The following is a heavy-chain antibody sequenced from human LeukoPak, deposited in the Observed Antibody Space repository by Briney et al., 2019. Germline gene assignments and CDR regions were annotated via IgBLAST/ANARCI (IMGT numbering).Heavy chain of an antibody. CDR3: ARGSNYGYFDY. CDR2: IYYSGST. CDR1: GGSIRSGDYS. V-gene: IGHV4-31*03. J-gene: IGHJ4*02. D-gene: IGHD4-11*01. Sequence: PSQTLSLTCTVSGGSIRSGDYSWNWIRQHPGKGLEWIGYIYYSGSTYYNPSLTSRVTISVDTSKNQFSLKLSSVTAADTAVYYCARGSNYGYFDYWGQGTLVTVSS.